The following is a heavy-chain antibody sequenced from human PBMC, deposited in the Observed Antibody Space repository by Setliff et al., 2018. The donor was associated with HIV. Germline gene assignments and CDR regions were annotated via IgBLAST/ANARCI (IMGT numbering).Heavy chain of an antibody. V-gene: IGHV1-69*13. Sequence: SVKVSCKASGGTFRKYSISWVRQAPGQGLEWMGGIIPIFGSTKYAQKFQDRVTITADESKDTVKMELSSLTSEDTAVYYCARDDHYYDMGSILSDWFFDLWDRGTLVTVSS. J-gene: IGHJ2*01. CDR1: GGTFRKYS. CDR3: ARDDHYYDMGSILSDWFFDL. CDR2: IIPIFGST. D-gene: IGHD3-22*01.